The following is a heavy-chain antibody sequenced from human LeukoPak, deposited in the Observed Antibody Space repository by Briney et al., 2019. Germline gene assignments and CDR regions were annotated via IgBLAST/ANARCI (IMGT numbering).Heavy chain of an antibody. J-gene: IGHJ4*02. D-gene: IGHD3-22*01. CDR2: ISAYNGNT. CDR3: ARETTYYYDSSGYYPSFDY. CDR1: VYTFTSYG. Sequence: GASVKVSCKASVYTFTSYGISWVGQAPGQGLEWMGWISAYNGNTNYAQKLQGRVTMTTDTSTSTAYMELRSLRSDDTAVYYCARETTYYYDSSGYYPSFDYWGQGTLVTVSS. V-gene: IGHV1-18*01.